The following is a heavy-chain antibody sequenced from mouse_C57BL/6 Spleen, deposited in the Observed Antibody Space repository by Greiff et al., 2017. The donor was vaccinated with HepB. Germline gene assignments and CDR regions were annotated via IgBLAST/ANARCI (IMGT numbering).Heavy chain of an antibody. CDR1: GFTFSSYA. D-gene: IGHD2-3*01. V-gene: IGHV5-4*01. CDR3: AREIYDGYSLFAY. Sequence: EVKLVESGGGLVKPGGSLKLSCAASGFTFSSYAMSWVRQTPEKRLEWVATISDGGSYTYYPDNVKGRFTISRDNAKNNLYLQMSHLKSEDTAMYYCAREIYDGYSLFAYWGQGTLVTVSA. J-gene: IGHJ3*01. CDR2: ISDGGSYT.